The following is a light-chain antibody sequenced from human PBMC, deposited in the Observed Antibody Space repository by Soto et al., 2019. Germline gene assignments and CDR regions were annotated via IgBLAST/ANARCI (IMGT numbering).Light chain of an antibody. Sequence: QSALTQPRSVSGSPGQSVTISCTGTSSDVGGSNYVSWYQQHPGKAPKLMICDVSKRPSGVPDRFSGSKSGNTASLTISGLQAEDEADFYCCSYAGSYSYSVLFGGGTKLTVL. CDR1: SSDVGGSNY. V-gene: IGLV2-11*01. J-gene: IGLJ2*01. CDR3: CSYAGSYSYSVL. CDR2: DVS.